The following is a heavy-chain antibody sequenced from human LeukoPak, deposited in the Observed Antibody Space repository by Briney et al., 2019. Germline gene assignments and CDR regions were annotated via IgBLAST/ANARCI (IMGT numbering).Heavy chain of an antibody. CDR1: GFTFSNYA. Sequence: PGGSLRLSCAASGFTFSNYAISWVRQAPGKGLEWVANIKQDGSEKYYVDSVKGRFTISRDNAKNSLYLQMNSLRAEDTAVYYCARVGGQWLVLRYFQHWGQGTLVTVSS. D-gene: IGHD6-19*01. CDR2: IKQDGSEK. V-gene: IGHV3-7*05. CDR3: ARVGGQWLVLRYFQH. J-gene: IGHJ1*01.